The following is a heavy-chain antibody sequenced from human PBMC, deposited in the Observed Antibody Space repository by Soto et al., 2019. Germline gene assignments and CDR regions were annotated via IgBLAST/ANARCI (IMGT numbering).Heavy chain of an antibody. D-gene: IGHD3-10*01. V-gene: IGHV1-69*02. CDR2: IIPILGIA. CDR1: GGTFSSYT. Sequence: SVKVSCKASGGTFSSYTISWVRQAPGQGLEWMGRIIPILGIANYAQKFQGRVTITADKSTSTAYMELSSLRSEDTAVYYCASYGSGSYATFAYWGQGTLVTVS. CDR3: ASYGSGSYATFAY. J-gene: IGHJ4*02.